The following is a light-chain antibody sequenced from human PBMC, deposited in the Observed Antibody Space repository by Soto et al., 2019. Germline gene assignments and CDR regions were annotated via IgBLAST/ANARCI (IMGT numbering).Light chain of an antibody. V-gene: IGKV2-28*01. J-gene: IGKJ4*01. CDR3: MQALHFPLT. CDR2: LGS. CDR1: QSLLHSNGNTY. Sequence: DIVMTQSPLSLPVTPGEPASISCRSSQSLLHSNGNTYLDWYLQKAGQSPQLLIYLGSNRASGVPDRFRGSGSGTDFTLKISRVEAEDVGVYYCMQALHFPLTFGGGTKVEIK.